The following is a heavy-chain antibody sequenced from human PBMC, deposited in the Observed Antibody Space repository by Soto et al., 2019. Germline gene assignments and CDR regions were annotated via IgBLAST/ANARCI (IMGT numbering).Heavy chain of an antibody. Sequence: EVQLVESGGALVQPGGSLRLSCAASGSTFSDSAMHWVRLASGKGLEWVGRIQTKSNGYATAYAESVKGRFTISRDESKDTAYLQMNSLKAADTAVYFCTCSVSGDTGLHFWGQGTLVTVSS. J-gene: IGHJ4*02. CDR1: GSTFSDSA. V-gene: IGHV3-73*02. D-gene: IGHD5-18*01. CDR2: IQTKSNGYAT. CDR3: TCSVSGDTGLHF.